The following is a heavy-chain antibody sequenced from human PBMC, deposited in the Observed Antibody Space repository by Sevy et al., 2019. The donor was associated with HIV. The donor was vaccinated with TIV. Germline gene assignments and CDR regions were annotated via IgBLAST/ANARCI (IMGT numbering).Heavy chain of an antibody. V-gene: IGHV1-8*02. J-gene: IGHJ6*02. Sequence: ASVKVSCKASGYTFSGYDINWVRQATGQGLEWMGWMNPDSGRRGYAPKFQGRVTMTTNTSIDTAYMGLRRLRSEDSAVYYCARADLDSSTFFYYYGMDVWGQGTTVTVSS. D-gene: IGHD6-13*01. CDR1: GYTFSGYD. CDR2: MNPDSGRR. CDR3: ARADLDSSTFFYYYGMDV.